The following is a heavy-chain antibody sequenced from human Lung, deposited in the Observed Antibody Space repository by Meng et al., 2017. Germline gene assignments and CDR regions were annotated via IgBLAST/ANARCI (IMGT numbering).Heavy chain of an antibody. CDR3: ARGSYCGGDCYFLFDY. J-gene: IGHJ4*02. CDR2: IIPILGIA. V-gene: IGHV1-69*10. D-gene: IGHD2-21*02. CDR1: GGTFSSYA. Sequence: QVQLVQSGAEVKKPGASVKVSCQASGGTFSSYAISWVRQAPGQGLERMGGIIPILGIANYAQKFQGRVTITADKSTSTAYMELSSLRSEDTAVYYCARGSYCGGDCYFLFDYWGQGTLVTVSS.